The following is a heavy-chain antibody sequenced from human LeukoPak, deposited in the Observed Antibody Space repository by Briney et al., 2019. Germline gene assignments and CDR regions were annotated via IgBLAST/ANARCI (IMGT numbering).Heavy chain of an antibody. CDR3: ARPIRN. V-gene: IGHV4-38-2*02. CDR1: GYSISSGYY. CDR2: IYQSGST. J-gene: IGHJ4*02. Sequence: SETLSLTCSVSGYSISSGYYWGWIRQPPGKGLEWIGSIYQSGSTYYNPSLKSRVTISIDTSKNQFSLKLSSVTAADTAVYYCARPIRNWGQGTLVIVSS.